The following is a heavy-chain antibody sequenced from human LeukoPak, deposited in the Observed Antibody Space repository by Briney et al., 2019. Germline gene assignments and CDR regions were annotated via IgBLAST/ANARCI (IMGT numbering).Heavy chain of an antibody. CDR3: AKIPKGGYFDY. D-gene: IGHD2-2*01. CDR2: ISWNSGSI. V-gene: IGHV3-9*01. CDR1: GFTFDDYA. J-gene: IGHJ4*02. Sequence: GGSLRLSCAASGFTFDDYAMHWVRQAPGKGLEWVSGISWNSGSIGYADSVKGRFTISRDNAKNSLYLQMNSLRAGDTALYYCAKIPKGGYFDYWGQGTLVTVSS.